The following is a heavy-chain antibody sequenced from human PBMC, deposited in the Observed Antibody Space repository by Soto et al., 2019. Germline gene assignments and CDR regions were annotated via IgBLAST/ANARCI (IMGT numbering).Heavy chain of an antibody. CDR3: ARDHRPTYCSGGSFYFAWFDP. Sequence: SETLSLTCTVSGGSISSGDYYWSWIRQPPGKGLEWIGYIYYSGSTYYNPSLKSRVTISVDTSKNQFSLKLSSVTAADPAVYYCARDHRPTYCSGGSFYFAWFDPWGQGTLVTVSS. J-gene: IGHJ5*02. V-gene: IGHV4-30-4*01. CDR1: GGSISSGDYY. D-gene: IGHD2-15*01. CDR2: IYYSGST.